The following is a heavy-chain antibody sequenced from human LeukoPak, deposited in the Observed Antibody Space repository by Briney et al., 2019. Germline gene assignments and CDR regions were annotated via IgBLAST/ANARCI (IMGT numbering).Heavy chain of an antibody. CDR2: ISGGGGST. CDR1: GFTFSSYA. D-gene: IGHD2-21*02. Sequence: PGGSLRLSCAASGFTFSSYAMSWVRQAPGKGLEWVSAISGGGGSTYYADSVKGRFTISRDNSKNTLYLQMNSLRAEDTAVYYCAKSGPEAYCGGDCYSFDYWGQGTLVTVSP. J-gene: IGHJ4*02. CDR3: AKSGPEAYCGGDCYSFDY. V-gene: IGHV3-23*01.